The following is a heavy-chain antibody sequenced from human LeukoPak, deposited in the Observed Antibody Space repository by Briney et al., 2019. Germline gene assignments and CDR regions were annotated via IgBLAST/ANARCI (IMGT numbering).Heavy chain of an antibody. D-gene: IGHD1-26*01. J-gene: IGHJ4*02. CDR2: ISGRGDDT. CDR1: GFTFSNYA. V-gene: IGHV3-23*01. Sequence: GGSLRLSCAASGFTFSNYALAWVRQAPGKGLEWVSSISGRGDDTHYGDSVKGRFTISRDNSKNTLYLQVNSLRAEDTAVYYCAKGGKWDVTPFDYWGQGTLVTVSS. CDR3: AKGGKWDVTPFDY.